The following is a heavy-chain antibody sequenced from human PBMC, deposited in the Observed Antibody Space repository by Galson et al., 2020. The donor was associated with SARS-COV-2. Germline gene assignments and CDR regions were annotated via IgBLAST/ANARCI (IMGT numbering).Heavy chain of an antibody. Sequence: SETLFLTCTVSGGSISSYYWSWIRQPPGKGLEWIGCIYYSGSTNYNPSLKSRVTISVDTSKNQFSLKLSSVTAADTAVYYCAKRSGYYRFFDYWGRGTLVTVSS. CDR2: IYYSGST. J-gene: IGHJ4*02. CDR1: GGSISSYY. CDR3: AKRSGYYRFFDY. V-gene: IGHV4-59*03. D-gene: IGHD3-22*01.